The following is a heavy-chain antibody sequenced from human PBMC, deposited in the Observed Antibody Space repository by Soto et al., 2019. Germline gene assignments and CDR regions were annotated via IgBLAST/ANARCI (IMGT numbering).Heavy chain of an antibody. V-gene: IGHV4-34*01. CDR1: GGSFSGYY. CDR2: INHSGST. CDR3: ARGRWYGDSFDY. Sequence: SETLSLSCAVYGGSFSGYYWSWIRQPPGKGLEWIGEINHSGSTNYNPSLKSRVTISVDTSKNQFSLKLSSVTAADTAVYYCARGRWYGDSFDYWGQGTLVTVSS. D-gene: IGHD4-17*01. J-gene: IGHJ4*02.